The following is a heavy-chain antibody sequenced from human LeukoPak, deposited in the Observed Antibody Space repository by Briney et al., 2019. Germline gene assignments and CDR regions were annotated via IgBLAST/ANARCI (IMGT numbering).Heavy chain of an antibody. V-gene: IGHV3-7*01. J-gene: IGHJ4*02. CDR1: GFTFSSYA. Sequence: GGSLRLSCAASGFTFSSYAMSWVRQAPGKGLEWVANIKQDGSEKYYVDSVKGRFTISRDNAKNSLYLQMNSLRAEDTAVYYCARDRGIYDSSGYYDYWGQGTLVTVSS. CDR3: ARDRGIYDSSGYYDY. D-gene: IGHD3-22*01. CDR2: IKQDGSEK.